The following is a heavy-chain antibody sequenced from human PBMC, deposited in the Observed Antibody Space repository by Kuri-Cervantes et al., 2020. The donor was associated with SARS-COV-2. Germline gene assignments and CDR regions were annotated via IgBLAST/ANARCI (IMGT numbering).Heavy chain of an antibody. CDR3: ARDRGGHMDV. J-gene: IGHJ6*03. Sequence: SETLSLTCAVSGYSISSGYYWGWIRQPPGKGLEWIGSIYHSGGTYYNPSLKSRVTISVDTSKNQFSLKLSSVTAADTAVYYCARDRGGHMDVWGKGTTVTVSS. CDR2: IYHSGGT. CDR1: GYSISSGYY. V-gene: IGHV4-38-2*02. D-gene: IGHD3-16*01.